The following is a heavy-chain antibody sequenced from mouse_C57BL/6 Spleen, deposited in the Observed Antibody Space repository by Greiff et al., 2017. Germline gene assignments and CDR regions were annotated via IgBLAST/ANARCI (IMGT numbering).Heavy chain of an antibody. V-gene: IGHV5-4*03. CDR1: GFTFSSYA. Sequence: EVKLMESGGGLVKPGGSLKLSCAASGFTFSSYAMSWVRQTPEKRLEWVATISDGGSYTYYPDNVKCRFTISRDNAKNNLYLQMSHLKSEDTAMYYCARGPVYFDYWGQGTTLTVSS. J-gene: IGHJ2*01. CDR3: ARGPVYFDY. CDR2: ISDGGSYT.